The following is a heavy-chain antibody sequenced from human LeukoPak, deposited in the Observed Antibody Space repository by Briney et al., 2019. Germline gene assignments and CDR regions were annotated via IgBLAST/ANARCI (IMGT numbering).Heavy chain of an antibody. V-gene: IGHV5-10-1*01. J-gene: IGHJ5*02. Sequence: PGESLKISCEASGYSFADFWISWVRQMPGRGLEWMGRIDPEDSYTNYNPSFEGHVTLSADKSINTAYLQLRSLKASDTAMYYCARGGYSSDWYYYFDPWGQGTLVTVSS. D-gene: IGHD6-19*01. CDR3: ARGGYSSDWYYYFDP. CDR2: IDPEDSYT. CDR1: GYSFADFW.